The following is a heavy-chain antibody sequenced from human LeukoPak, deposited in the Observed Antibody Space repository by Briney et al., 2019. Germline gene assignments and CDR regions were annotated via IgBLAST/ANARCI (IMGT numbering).Heavy chain of an antibody. CDR1: GYTFTGYY. CDR3: ARIAARPGFGDWFDP. Sequence: ASVKVSCKASGYTFTGYYMHWVRQAPGQGLEWMGWINPNSGGTNYAQKFQGRVTMTRDTSISTAYMELSRLRSDDTAVYYCARIAARPGFGDWFDPWGQGTPVTVSS. D-gene: IGHD6-6*01. V-gene: IGHV1-2*02. J-gene: IGHJ5*02. CDR2: INPNSGGT.